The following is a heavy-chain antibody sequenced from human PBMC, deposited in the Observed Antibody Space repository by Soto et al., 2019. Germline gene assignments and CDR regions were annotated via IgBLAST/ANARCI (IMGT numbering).Heavy chain of an antibody. V-gene: IGHV1-3*05. CDR2: INPGNGDT. Sequence: QVQLVQSGAEEKKSGASVKVSCKASGYTFISYAMHWVRQAPGQSLEWMGWINPGNGDTKYSQTLQGRVSLTRDTAAKTAYMEPTSLKSADTAVYYCAAGGGGSRYWGQGTLVTVST. CDR1: GYTFISYA. J-gene: IGHJ4*02. D-gene: IGHD2-15*01. CDR3: AAGGGGSRY.